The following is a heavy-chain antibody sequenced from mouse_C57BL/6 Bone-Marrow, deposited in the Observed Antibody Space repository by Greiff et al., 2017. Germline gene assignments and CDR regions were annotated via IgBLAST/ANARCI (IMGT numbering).Heavy chain of an antibody. V-gene: IGHV2-5*01. J-gene: IGHJ3*01. CDR1: GFSLTSYG. Sequence: VKLVESGPGLVQPSQSLSITCTVSGFSLTSYGVHWVRQSPGKGLEWLGVIWRGGSTDYNAAFMSRLSITKDNSKSQVFFKMNSLQADDTAIYXCAKGPYYYGSSLAYWGQGTLVTVSA. CDR2: IWRGGST. CDR3: AKGPYYYGSSLAY. D-gene: IGHD1-1*01.